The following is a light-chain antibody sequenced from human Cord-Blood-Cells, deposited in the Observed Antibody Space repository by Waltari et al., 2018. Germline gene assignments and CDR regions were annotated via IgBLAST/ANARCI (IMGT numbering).Light chain of an antibody. CDR2: DVS. CDR1: SSDVGGYNY. CDR3: SSYTSSSTLV. Sequence: QSALTQPASVSGSPGQSITISCTGTSSDVGGYNYVSWYQQHPVKAPKLMFYDVSNRPSGVSNRFSGSKSGNTASLTISGLQAEDEADYYCSSYTSSSTLVFGGGTKLTVL. V-gene: IGLV2-14*03. J-gene: IGLJ3*02.